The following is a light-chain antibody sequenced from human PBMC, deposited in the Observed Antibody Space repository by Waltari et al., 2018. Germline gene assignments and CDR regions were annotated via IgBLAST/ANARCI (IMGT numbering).Light chain of an antibody. CDR2: GAS. V-gene: IGKV3-20*01. CDR3: QQYGSSPGIA. Sequence: ELVLTQFPGTLPPAPGERAPPSCRASQSARCNFLAWYQQKPGQGPRLRIYGASSRATGIPDRFSGSGSGTDFTLTISRLEPEDFAVYYCQQYGSSPGIAFGPGTKLDIK. J-gene: IGKJ3*01. CDR1: QSARCNF.